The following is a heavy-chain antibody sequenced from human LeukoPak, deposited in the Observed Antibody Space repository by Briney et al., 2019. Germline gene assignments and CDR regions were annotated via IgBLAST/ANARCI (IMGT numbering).Heavy chain of an antibody. Sequence: PETLSLTCAVYGGSFSGYYWSWIRQPPGKGLEWIGEINHRGSTNYNPSLKRRVTILKDTSKNQFSLKLRSVTVADTAVYYCARVKPVAGTLPHLLDYWGQGTLVTVSS. J-gene: IGHJ4*02. CDR1: GGSFSGYY. D-gene: IGHD6-19*01. CDR3: ARVKPVAGTLPHLLDY. V-gene: IGHV4-34*01. CDR2: INHRGST.